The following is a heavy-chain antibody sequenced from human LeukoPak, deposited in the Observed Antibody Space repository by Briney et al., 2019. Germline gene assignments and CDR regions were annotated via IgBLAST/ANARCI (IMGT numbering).Heavy chain of an antibody. Sequence: PSETLSLTCAFSVDSISRRSYYWGWIRQPPGKGLEGIGNIYYSGSTYYNPSVKSRLTISVDKSNNPFSMRMDSVTAADTAVYYCARLDSSSSGDFWGQGTLVTVSS. CDR2: IYYSGST. CDR1: VDSISRRSYY. J-gene: IGHJ4*02. V-gene: IGHV4-39*01. CDR3: ARLDSSSSGDF. D-gene: IGHD6-6*01.